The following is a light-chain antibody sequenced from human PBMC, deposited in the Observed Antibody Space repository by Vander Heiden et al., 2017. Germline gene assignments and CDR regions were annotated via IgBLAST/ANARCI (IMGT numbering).Light chain of an antibody. V-gene: IGKV4-1*01. CDR2: WAS. J-gene: IGKJ4*01. CDR3: QQYYSTPLT. CDR1: QSVLYSSNNKNY. Sequence: DIVMTHSPASLAVSLGERATINCKSSQSVLYSSNNKNYLAWYQQKPGQPPKLLIYWASTRESGVPDRFSGSGSGTDFTLTISSLQAEDVAVYYCQQYYSTPLTFGGGTKVEIK.